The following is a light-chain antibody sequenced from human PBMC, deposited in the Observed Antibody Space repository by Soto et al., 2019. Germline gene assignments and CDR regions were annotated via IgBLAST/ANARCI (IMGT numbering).Light chain of an antibody. CDR1: SSNIGNNY. V-gene: IGLV1-51*02. CDR3: GTWDSSLSAAV. CDR2: END. J-gene: IGLJ3*02. Sequence: QSVLTQPPSVSAAPGQKVTISCSGSSSNIGNNYVSWYEQLPGTAPKLLIQENDKRPSGIPDRFSGSKSGTSATLGITGLQTWDEADYYCGTWDSSLSAAVFGGGTKLTVL.